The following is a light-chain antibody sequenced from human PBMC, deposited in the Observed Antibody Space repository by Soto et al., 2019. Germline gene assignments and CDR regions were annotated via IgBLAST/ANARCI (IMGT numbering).Light chain of an antibody. J-gene: IGKJ1*01. CDR3: LQHNSYPRT. V-gene: IGKV1-17*01. Sequence: DIQMTQSPSSLSASVGDRVTITCRASQDISNDLGWYQQKPGKAPKRLIHPASTLQSGVPSRFSGSGSGTEFTLTISSLQPEDFATYYCLQHNSYPRTFGQGTKVEIK. CDR1: QDISND. CDR2: PAS.